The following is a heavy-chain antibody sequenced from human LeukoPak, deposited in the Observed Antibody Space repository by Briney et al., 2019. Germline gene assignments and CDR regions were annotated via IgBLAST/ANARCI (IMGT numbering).Heavy chain of an antibody. CDR2: ISGSGGST. D-gene: IGHD3-3*01. CDR1: GFTFSSYA. CDR3: AKAHDFWSGYSRLNNWFDP. V-gene: IGHV3-23*01. J-gene: IGHJ5*02. Sequence: GGSLRLSCAASGFTFSSYAMSWVRQAPGKGLEWVSAISGSGGSTYYADSVKGRFTISRDNPKNTLYLQMNSLRAEDTAVYYCAKAHDFWSGYSRLNNWFDPWGQGTLVTVSS.